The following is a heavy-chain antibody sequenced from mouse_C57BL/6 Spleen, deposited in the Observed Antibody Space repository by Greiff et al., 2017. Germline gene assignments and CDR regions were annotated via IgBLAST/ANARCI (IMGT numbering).Heavy chain of an antibody. CDR3: ERLNYGY. J-gene: IGHJ2*01. Sequence: QVQLQQSGPELVKPGASVKISCTASGYAFSSSWMNWVKQRPGKGLEWIGRIYPGDGDTNYNGKFKGKATLTADKSSSTAYMQLSSLTSEDSAVYFCERLNYGYWGQGTTLTVSS. CDR1: GYAFSSSW. CDR2: IYPGDGDT. D-gene: IGHD1-1*02. V-gene: IGHV1-82*01.